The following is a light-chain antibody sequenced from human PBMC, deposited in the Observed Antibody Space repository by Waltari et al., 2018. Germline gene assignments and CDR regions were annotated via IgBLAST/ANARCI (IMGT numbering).Light chain of an antibody. V-gene: IGLV6-57*01. CDR1: AGTVSCTF. CDR2: ENN. Sequence: YMLTQHHSVSQPREKTVTMSCTRSAGTVSCTFQHKYQQRPGSSPTAVIYENNQRPSGVPDRFSGSIDSSSNSASLTISGLKTEDEADYYCQSYDSSNQVFGGGTKLTVL. CDR3: QSYDSSNQV. J-gene: IGLJ3*02.